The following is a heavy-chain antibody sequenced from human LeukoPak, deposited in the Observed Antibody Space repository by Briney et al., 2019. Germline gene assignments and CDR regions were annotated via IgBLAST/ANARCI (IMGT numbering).Heavy chain of an antibody. J-gene: IGHJ4*02. Sequence: GGSLRLSCAASAFTFSDYSMNWVRQAPGKGLEWISYISGRSSTIYYADSVRGRFPISRDNAKNSMYLQMNSLRAEDTAVYYCARDRLTSGSYFFDYWGQGTLVTVSS. CDR2: ISGRSSTI. CDR1: AFTFSDYS. V-gene: IGHV3-48*01. D-gene: IGHD1-26*01. CDR3: ARDRLTSGSYFFDY.